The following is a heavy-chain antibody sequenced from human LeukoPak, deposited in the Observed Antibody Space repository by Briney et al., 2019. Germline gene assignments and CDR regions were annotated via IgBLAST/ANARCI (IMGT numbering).Heavy chain of an antibody. CDR1: GGSISSSSYY. Sequence: SGTLSLTCTVSGGSISSSSYYWGWIRQPPGKGLEWIGSIYYSGSTYYNPSLKSRVTISVDTSKNQFSLKLSSVTAADTAVYYCARHYYGSGSYSNWFDPWGQGTLVTVSS. CDR2: IYYSGST. V-gene: IGHV4-39*01. J-gene: IGHJ5*02. CDR3: ARHYYGSGSYSNWFDP. D-gene: IGHD3-10*01.